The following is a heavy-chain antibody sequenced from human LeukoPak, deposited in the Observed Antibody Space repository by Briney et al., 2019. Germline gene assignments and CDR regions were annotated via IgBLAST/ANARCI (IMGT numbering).Heavy chain of an antibody. D-gene: IGHD3-3*01. CDR1: GYTFTGYY. V-gene: IGHV1-2*02. J-gene: IGHJ6*02. CDR2: INPNSGGT. CDR3: ARVEEDFWSGYYSYGMDV. Sequence: ASVKVSRKASGYTFTGYYMHWVRQAPGQGLEWMGWINPNSGGTNYAQKFQGRVTMTRDTSISTAYMELSRLRSDDTAVYYCARVEEDFWSGYYSYGMDVWGQGTTVTVSS.